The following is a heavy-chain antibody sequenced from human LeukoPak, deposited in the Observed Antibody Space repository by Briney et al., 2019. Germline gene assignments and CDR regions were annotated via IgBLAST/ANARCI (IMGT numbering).Heavy chain of an antibody. CDR3: AGGTNLPQSDY. J-gene: IGHJ4*02. D-gene: IGHD3-16*01. CDR2: IYYSGST. V-gene: IGHV4-59*01. Sequence: PSETLSLTCTVSGGTISSYYWSWIRQPPGKGLEWIGYIYYSGSTNYNPSLKSRVTISVDTSKNQFSLKLSSVTAADTAVYYCAGGTNLPQSDYWGQGTLVTVSS. CDR1: GGTISSYY.